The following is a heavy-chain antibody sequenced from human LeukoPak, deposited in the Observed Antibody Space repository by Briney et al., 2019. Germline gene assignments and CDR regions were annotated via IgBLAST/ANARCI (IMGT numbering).Heavy chain of an antibody. Sequence: TSETLSLTCAVYGGSFSGYYWSWIRQPPGKGLEWIGEINHSGSTNYNPSLKSRVTISVDTSKNQFSLKLSSVTAADTAAYYCARDRRGYSYGPWIDYWGQGTLVTVSS. CDR1: GGSFSGYY. J-gene: IGHJ4*02. CDR3: ARDRRGYSYGPWIDY. V-gene: IGHV4-34*01. CDR2: INHSGST. D-gene: IGHD5-18*01.